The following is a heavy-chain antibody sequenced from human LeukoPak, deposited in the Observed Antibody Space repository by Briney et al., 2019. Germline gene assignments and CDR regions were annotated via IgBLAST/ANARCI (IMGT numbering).Heavy chain of an antibody. Sequence: GGSLRLSCAASGFTFSSYEMNWVRQAPGKGLEWVSYISSGGNTIYYADSVKGRFTISRDNAKNSLYLQMNSLRAEDTAVYYCARDRRGDYWGQGTLVTVSS. D-gene: IGHD3-10*01. CDR1: GFTFSSYE. V-gene: IGHV3-48*03. CDR2: ISSGGNTI. CDR3: ARDRRGDY. J-gene: IGHJ4*02.